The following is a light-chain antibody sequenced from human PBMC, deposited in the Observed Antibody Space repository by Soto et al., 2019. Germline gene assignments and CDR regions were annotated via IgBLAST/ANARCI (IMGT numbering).Light chain of an antibody. J-gene: IGKJ2*01. CDR2: DVS. CDR3: QRYQFYPFT. V-gene: IGKV1-5*01. Sequence: DIQMTQSPSTLSASVGDRVTITCRASQSISRWLAWYHQKPGKAPKLLISDVSTLQSGVPSRFSGSGSGTEFTLTISSLQPDDFSTYYCQRYQFYPFTVGQGTKLDI. CDR1: QSISRW.